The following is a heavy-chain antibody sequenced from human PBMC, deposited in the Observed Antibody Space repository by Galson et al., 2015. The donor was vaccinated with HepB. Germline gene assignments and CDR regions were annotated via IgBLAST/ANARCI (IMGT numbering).Heavy chain of an antibody. V-gene: IGHV1-69*13. CDR2: IIPIFGTP. CDR1: GGTFHTFR. CDR3: AKTEGSKSSYCSSTGCFFDF. J-gene: IGHJ5*01. D-gene: IGHD2-2*01. Sequence: SVKVSCKASGGTFHTFRFNWLRQAPGQGLEWMGRIIPIFGTPKYAQTFQGRVTINADESTSTVYMELSSLRSDDTAVYYCAKTEGSKSSYCSSTGCFFDFWGQGTLDTVSS.